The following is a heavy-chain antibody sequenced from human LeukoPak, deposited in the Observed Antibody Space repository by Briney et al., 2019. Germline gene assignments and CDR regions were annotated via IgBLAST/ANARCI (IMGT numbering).Heavy chain of an antibody. CDR1: GFTFSSYS. J-gene: IGHJ4*02. Sequence: GGCLRLSCAASGFTFSSYSMNWVRQAPGKGLEWVSSISSSSSYIYYADSVKGRFTISRDNAKNSLYLQMNSLRAEDTAVYYCARDGVYGAVAGVHYFDYWGQGTLVTVSS. V-gene: IGHV3-21*01. CDR2: ISSSSSYI. D-gene: IGHD6-19*01. CDR3: ARDGVYGAVAGVHYFDY.